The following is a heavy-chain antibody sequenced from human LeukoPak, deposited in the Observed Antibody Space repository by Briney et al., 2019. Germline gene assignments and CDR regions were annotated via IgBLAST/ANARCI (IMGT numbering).Heavy chain of an antibody. CDR3: AKGPSRWTHCSSTSCYNY. D-gene: IGHD2-2*01. V-gene: IGHV3-23*01. CDR1: RFTFSSYA. J-gene: IGHJ4*02. CDR2: ISGSGGST. Sequence: GSLRLSCAASRFTFSSYAMSWVRQAPGKGLEWVSAISGSGGSTYYADSVKGRFTISRDNSKNTLYLQMNSLRAEDTAVYYCAKGPSRWTHCSSTSCYNYWGQGTLVTVSS.